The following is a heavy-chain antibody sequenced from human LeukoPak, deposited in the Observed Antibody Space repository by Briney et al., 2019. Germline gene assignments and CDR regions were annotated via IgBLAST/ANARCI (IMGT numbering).Heavy chain of an antibody. CDR1: GYTFTGYY. D-gene: IGHD3-3*01. CDR3: ASSPYDFWSGYSDPYFDY. V-gene: IGHV1-2*02. J-gene: IGHJ4*02. Sequence: ASVKVSCKASGYTFTGYYMHWVRQAPGQGLEWMGWINPNSGGTNYAQKFQGRVTMTRDTSISTAYMELSRLRSDDTAVYYCASSPYDFWSGYSDPYFDYWGQGTLVTVSS. CDR2: INPNSGGT.